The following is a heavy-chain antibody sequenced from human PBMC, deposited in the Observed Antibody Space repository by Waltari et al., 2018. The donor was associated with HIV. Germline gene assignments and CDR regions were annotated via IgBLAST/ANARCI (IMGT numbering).Heavy chain of an antibody. CDR3: MRDGGRSRAFDY. V-gene: IGHV7-4-1*02. J-gene: IGHJ4*02. CDR1: GYPFTTNS. CDR2: INTNTGKP. D-gene: IGHD3-10*01. Sequence: QVQLVQSGSELKKPGASVKVSCVASGYPFTTNSINWVRQGPGQGLEWMGWINTNTGKPTYAPGFTGRFAFSLDTSVSTAYLQISSLKAEDAAVYYCMRDGGRSRAFDYWGQGTLVTVSS.